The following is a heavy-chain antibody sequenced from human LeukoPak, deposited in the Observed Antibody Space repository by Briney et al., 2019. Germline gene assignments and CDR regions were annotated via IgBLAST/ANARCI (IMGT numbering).Heavy chain of an antibody. CDR3: ASYYYDSSGPNRGDQYFQH. V-gene: IGHV4-34*01. J-gene: IGHJ1*01. CDR1: GGSFSGYY. Sequence: PSETLSLTCAVYGGSFSGYYWSWIRQPPGKGLEWIGEINHSGSTNYNPSLKSRVTISVDTSKNQFSLKLSSVTAADTAVYYCASYYYDSSGPNRGDQYFQHWGQGTLVTVPS. D-gene: IGHD3-22*01. CDR2: INHSGST.